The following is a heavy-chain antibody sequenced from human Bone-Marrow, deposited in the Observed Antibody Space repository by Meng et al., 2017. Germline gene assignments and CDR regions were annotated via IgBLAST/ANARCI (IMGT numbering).Heavy chain of an antibody. CDR3: ARRPGHSSSWHRLPEGKFDP. J-gene: IGHJ5*02. CDR1: GWSISSSNW. CDR2: IYHSGST. V-gene: IGHV4-4*02. Sequence: LQVSGPGVVKSVGTLSLTGAVSGWSISSSNWCSWVRQPPGKGLDWIGEIYHSGSTNYNPSLKSRVTISVDTSKNQFSLKLSSVTAADTAVYYCARRPGHSSSWHRLPEGKFDPWGQGTLVTVSS. D-gene: IGHD6-13*01.